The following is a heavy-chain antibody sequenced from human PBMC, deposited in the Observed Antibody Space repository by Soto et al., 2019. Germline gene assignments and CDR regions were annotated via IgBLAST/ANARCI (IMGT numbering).Heavy chain of an antibody. CDR1: GFTFSSSS. CDR2: SSGSYI. J-gene: IGHJ1*01. CDR3: ARDPLGSSGNEYFQD. V-gene: IGHV3-21*01. Sequence: EVQLVESGGYLIQPGGSLRISCAASGFTFSSSSMNWVRQAPGKGLEWVSSSSGSYIYYADSVKGRFTISRDNAKNSLYLQMNSLRVEDTAVYYCARDPLGSSGNEYFQDWGQGTLVIVSS. D-gene: IGHD1-26*01.